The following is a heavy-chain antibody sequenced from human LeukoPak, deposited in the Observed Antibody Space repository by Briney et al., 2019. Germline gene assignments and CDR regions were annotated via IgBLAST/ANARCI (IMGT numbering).Heavy chain of an antibody. J-gene: IGHJ4*02. Sequence: ASQTLSLTCTVSGDSISSGDYYWSWIRQPAGKGLEWIGRINTSGSTNYNPSLKSRVTISVDTSKNQFSLKLSSVTAADTAVYYCARGPYSYDSSGSFDYWGQGTLVTVSS. V-gene: IGHV4-61*02. CDR3: ARGPYSYDSSGSFDY. D-gene: IGHD3-22*01. CDR2: INTSGST. CDR1: GDSISSGDYY.